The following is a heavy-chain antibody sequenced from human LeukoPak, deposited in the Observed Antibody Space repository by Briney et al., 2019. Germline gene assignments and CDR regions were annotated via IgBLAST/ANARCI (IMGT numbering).Heavy chain of an antibody. CDR1: GYSISSGYY. J-gene: IGHJ6*03. CDR3: ASIAAAGMTGYYNHYMDV. CDR2: IYHSGST. D-gene: IGHD6-13*01. V-gene: IGHV4-38-2*02. Sequence: SETLSLTCTVSGYSISSGYYWGWIRQPPGKGLEWIGSIYHSGSTYYNPSLKSRVTISVDTSKNQFSLKLSSVTAADTAVYYCASIAAAGMTGYYNHYMDVWGKGTTVTVSS.